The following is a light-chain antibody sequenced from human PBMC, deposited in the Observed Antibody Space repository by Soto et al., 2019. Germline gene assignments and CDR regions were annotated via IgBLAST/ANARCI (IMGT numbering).Light chain of an antibody. CDR2: DDN. CDR1: SSNIGGNS. J-gene: IGLJ2*01. CDR3: GSWDYSLTGEV. Sequence: QSVMTQPPSVSAAPGQKVTISCSGSSSNIGGNSVSWYQQLPGTAPKLLIYDDNKRPSGIPDRFSGSKSGTSATLGITGFQTGDEADYYCGSWDYSLTGEVFGGGTQLTVL. V-gene: IGLV1-51*01.